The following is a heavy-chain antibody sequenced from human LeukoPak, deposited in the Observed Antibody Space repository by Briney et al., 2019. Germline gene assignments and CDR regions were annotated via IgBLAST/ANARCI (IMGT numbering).Heavy chain of an antibody. CDR1: GFTFSSYE. V-gene: IGHV3-48*03. D-gene: IGHD3-10*01. J-gene: IGHJ4*02. CDR3: ARITHGSGNCY. CDR2: ISSSGSTI. Sequence: GGSLRLSCAASGFTFSSYEMNWVRQAPGKGLEWVSYISSSGSTIYYADSVEGRFTISRDNAKNSLYLQMNSLRAEDTAVYYCARITHGSGNCYWGQGTLVTVSS.